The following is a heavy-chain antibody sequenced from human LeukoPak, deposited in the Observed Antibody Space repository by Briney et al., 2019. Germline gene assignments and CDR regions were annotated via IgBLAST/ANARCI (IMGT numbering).Heavy chain of an antibody. Sequence: PGGSLRLSCAASGFTFSSYGMIWVRQAPGKGLEWVSAISGSGGSTYYADSVKGRFTISRDNSKNTLYLQMNSLRAEDTAVYYCAKDVLDYGDYVGAFDIWGQGTMVTVSS. V-gene: IGHV3-23*01. CDR3: AKDVLDYGDYVGAFDI. J-gene: IGHJ3*02. CDR1: GFTFSSYG. D-gene: IGHD4-17*01. CDR2: ISGSGGST.